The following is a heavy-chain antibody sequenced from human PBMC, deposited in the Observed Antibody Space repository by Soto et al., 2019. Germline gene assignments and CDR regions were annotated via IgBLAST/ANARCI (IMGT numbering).Heavy chain of an antibody. Sequence: QVQLVESGGGVVQPGRSLRLSCAASGFTLSSYAMHWVRQAPGKGLEWVAVISYDGSTKSYADSVKGRFTISRDNSKNTLYLQMTGLRAEDTAVYYCAREGHLSGGSRSFFDYWGQGTLVTVSS. CDR2: ISYDGSTK. J-gene: IGHJ4*02. CDR1: GFTLSSYA. CDR3: AREGHLSGGSRSFFDY. D-gene: IGHD2-15*01. V-gene: IGHV3-30-3*01.